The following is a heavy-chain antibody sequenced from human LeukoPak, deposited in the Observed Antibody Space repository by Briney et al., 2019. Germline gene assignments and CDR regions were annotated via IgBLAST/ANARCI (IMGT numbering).Heavy chain of an antibody. Sequence: SETLSLTCTVSGGSLSSYYWSWIRQPPGKGLEWIGYIYTSGSTNYNPSLKSRVTISVATPKNQFSLKLSSVTAADTAVYYCARISTGYSSGWYQGVAAAFDIWGQGTMVTVSS. V-gene: IGHV4-4*08. CDR3: ARISTGYSSGWYQGVAAAFDI. CDR2: IYTSGST. CDR1: GGSLSSYY. D-gene: IGHD6-19*01. J-gene: IGHJ3*02.